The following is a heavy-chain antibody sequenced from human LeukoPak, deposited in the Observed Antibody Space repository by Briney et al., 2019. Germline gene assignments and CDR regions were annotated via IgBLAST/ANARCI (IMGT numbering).Heavy chain of an antibody. Sequence: SVKVSCKASGGTFSSYAISWVRQAPGQGLEWMGGIIPIFGTANYAQKFQGRVTITADESTSTAYMELSSLRSEDTAVYYCARARYDYVWGSYRDWGQGTPVTVSS. V-gene: IGHV1-69*13. CDR1: GGTFSSYA. J-gene: IGHJ4*02. CDR3: ARARYDYVWGSYRD. CDR2: IIPIFGTA. D-gene: IGHD3-16*02.